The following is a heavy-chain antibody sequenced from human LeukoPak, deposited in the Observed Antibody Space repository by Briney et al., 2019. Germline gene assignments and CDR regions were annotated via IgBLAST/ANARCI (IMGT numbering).Heavy chain of an antibody. Sequence: GASVKVSCKASGGTFSSYAISWVRQAPGQGLEWMGGIIPIFGTANYAQKFQGRVTITTDESTSTAYMELSSLRSEDTAVYYCARDWLRWPYYFDYWGQGTLVTVSS. CDR3: ARDWLRWPYYFDY. V-gene: IGHV1-69*05. CDR2: IIPIFGTA. J-gene: IGHJ4*02. CDR1: GGTFSSYA. D-gene: IGHD4-23*01.